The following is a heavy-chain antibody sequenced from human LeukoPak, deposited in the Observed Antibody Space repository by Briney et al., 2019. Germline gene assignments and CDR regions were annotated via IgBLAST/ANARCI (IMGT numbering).Heavy chain of an antibody. Sequence: GGSLRLSCAASGFSFSSYGMSWVRQAPGKGLEWVSTIGGTGGNTYYADSVKGRFTISADKSISTAYLQWSSLKASDTAMYYCARAGYSSGWYSTYYYFDYWGQGTLVTVSS. CDR1: GFSFSSYG. CDR3: ARAGYSSGWYSTYYYFDY. J-gene: IGHJ4*02. V-gene: IGHV3-23*01. D-gene: IGHD6-19*01. CDR2: IGGTGGNT.